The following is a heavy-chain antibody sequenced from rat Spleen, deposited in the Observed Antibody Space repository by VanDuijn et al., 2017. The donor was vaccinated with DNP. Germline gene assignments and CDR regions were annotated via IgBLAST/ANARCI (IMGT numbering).Heavy chain of an antibody. D-gene: IGHD1-2*01. J-gene: IGHJ3*01. V-gene: IGHV6-6*01. Sequence: EVQVLESGGGLVQPGNSLKLSCATSGFTFSTAWMYWYRQFPEKRLEWVARIKANSNNYATDYTESVKGRFTISRDDSKSSIYLQMNNLKEEDTAIYYCASYYYSSYMGDWFAYWGQGTLVTVSS. CDR2: IKANSNNYAT. CDR1: GFTFSTAW. CDR3: ASYYYSSYMGDWFAY.